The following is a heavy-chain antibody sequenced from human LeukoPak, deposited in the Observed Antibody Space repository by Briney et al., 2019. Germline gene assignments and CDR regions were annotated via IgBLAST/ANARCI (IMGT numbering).Heavy chain of an antibody. V-gene: IGHV4-59*08. CDR2: IYYSGTA. D-gene: IGHD7-27*01. CDR3: TRRIWGAAIDY. CDR1: GASISAYH. J-gene: IGHJ4*02. Sequence: SETLSLTCTVSGASISAYHWSWIRQPPGKGLEWMGYIYYSGTANYNPSLESRVTISIDTSKNQFSLNLNSVTAADTAVYYCTRRIWGAAIDYWGQGTLVTVSS.